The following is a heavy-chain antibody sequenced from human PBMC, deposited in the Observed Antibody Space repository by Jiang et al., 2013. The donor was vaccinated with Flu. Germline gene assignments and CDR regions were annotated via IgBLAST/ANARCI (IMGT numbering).Heavy chain of an antibody. Sequence: LLKPSETLSLICAVYGGSFSDYYWNWIRQSPGKGLEWIGEINHSGGANYNPSFESRVTMSVDTSKNQFSLNLSSVTAADTAVYYCARAAGTAAYTEYFQKWGQGTLVTVSA. CDR3: ARAAGTAAYTEYFQK. J-gene: IGHJ1*01. CDR2: INHSGGA. CDR1: GGSFSDYY. V-gene: IGHV4-34*01. D-gene: IGHD1-7*01.